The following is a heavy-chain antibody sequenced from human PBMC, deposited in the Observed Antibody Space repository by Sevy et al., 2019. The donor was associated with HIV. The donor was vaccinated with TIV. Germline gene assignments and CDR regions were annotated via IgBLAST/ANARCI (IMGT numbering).Heavy chain of an antibody. CDR3: AKEGYYYDSHSADWFDP. CDR2: ISKDGNNK. V-gene: IGHV3-30*04. J-gene: IGHJ5*02. D-gene: IGHD3-22*01. Sequence: GGSLRLSCAASGFNFSPYAIHWVRQAPGKGLEWVAVISKDGNNKEYADSVKGRFTISIDNSKNTLYLQMNSLRAEDTAVYFCAKEGYYYDSHSADWFDPWGQGTLVTVSS. CDR1: GFNFSPYA.